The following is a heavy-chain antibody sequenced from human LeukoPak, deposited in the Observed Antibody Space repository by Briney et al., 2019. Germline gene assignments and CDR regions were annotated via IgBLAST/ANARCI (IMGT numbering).Heavy chain of an antibody. J-gene: IGHJ3*02. CDR2: IYPGDSDT. D-gene: IGHD3-16*02. Sequence: GESLKISCKGSGYSFPNYWMGWVRPMRGKGREWMGIIYPGDSDTAYKPSFQGQATISADKSIRTAYLQWSSLKASDTAMYYCARSRAEKVPVWGSYRHHDAFDIWRQGTRVTVSP. V-gene: IGHV5-51*01. CDR3: ARSRAEKVPVWGSYRHHDAFDI. CDR1: GYSFPNYW.